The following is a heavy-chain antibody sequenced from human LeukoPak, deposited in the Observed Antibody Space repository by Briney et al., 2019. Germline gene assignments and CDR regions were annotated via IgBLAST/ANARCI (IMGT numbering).Heavy chain of an antibody. J-gene: IGHJ4*02. V-gene: IGHV1-46*01. CDR2: INPSGGST. CDR1: GYTFTSYY. CDR3: AREFHYDILTGYPTGNQMPAAGPDY. Sequence: ASVKVFCKASGYTFTSYYMHWVRQAPGQGLEWMGIINPSGGSTSYAQKFQGRVTMTRDMSTSTVYMELSSLRSEDTAVYYCAREFHYDILTGYPTGNQMPAAGPDYWGQGALVTVSS. D-gene: IGHD3-9*01.